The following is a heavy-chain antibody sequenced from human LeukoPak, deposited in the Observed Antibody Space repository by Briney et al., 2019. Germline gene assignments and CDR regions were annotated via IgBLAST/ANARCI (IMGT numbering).Heavy chain of an antibody. CDR1: GFSFGNNY. Sequence: GGSLRLSCAASGFSFGNNYMSWVRQAPGKGLEWVSLIYSGGDKRYAASVKGRFTISRDNSKNTLYLQMNSLRAGDTAVYYCAKDPIFSGSYGVFDYWGLGTLVTVSS. D-gene: IGHD1-26*01. CDR3: AKDPIFSGSYGVFDY. V-gene: IGHV3-53*01. J-gene: IGHJ4*02. CDR2: IYSGGDK.